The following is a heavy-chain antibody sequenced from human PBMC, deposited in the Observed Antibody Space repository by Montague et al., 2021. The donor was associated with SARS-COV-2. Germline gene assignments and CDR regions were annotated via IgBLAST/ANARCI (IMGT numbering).Heavy chain of an antibody. CDR1: GDSVAGNSAT. CDR2: TYYRSKWYN. D-gene: IGHD1-1*01. Sequence: CAISGDSVAGNSATWNGVRHSPSRGLEWLWRTYYRSKWYNDYAVSVRGRVTINPDTSKNQFSLQLNSVTPEDTAIYYCTSGREGNYNVMDVWGQGTTVTVSS. CDR3: TSGREGNYNVMDV. V-gene: IGHV6-1*01. J-gene: IGHJ6*02.